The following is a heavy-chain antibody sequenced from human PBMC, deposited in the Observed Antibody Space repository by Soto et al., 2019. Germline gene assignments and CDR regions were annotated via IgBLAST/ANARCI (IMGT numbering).Heavy chain of an antibody. D-gene: IGHD3-22*01. CDR1: GFTFDTFA. CDR3: ARIETARVTLNYYDSSGLDY. J-gene: IGHJ4*02. Sequence: GGSLRLSCAASGFTFDTFAMSWVRQTPQRGLEWVSAISASGTGTLYTDSVKGRFTISRDNAKNSLYLQMNSLRAEDTAVYYCARIETARVTLNYYDSSGLDYWGQGTLVTVSS. CDR2: ISASGTGT. V-gene: IGHV3-23*01.